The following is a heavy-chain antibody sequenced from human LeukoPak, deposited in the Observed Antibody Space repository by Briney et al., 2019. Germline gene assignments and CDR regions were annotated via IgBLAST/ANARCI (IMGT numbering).Heavy chain of an antibody. D-gene: IGHD7-27*01. Sequence: GGSLRLSCAASGFTFSSDAMSWVRQAPGRGLEWVASIKGDGSEKYYVDSVKGRFTISRDNAKSSLYLQVNNLRADDTAVYYCARDLNWETYWGQGTLVTVSS. CDR2: IKGDGSEK. CDR1: GFTFSSDA. V-gene: IGHV3-7*01. J-gene: IGHJ4*02. CDR3: ARDLNWETY.